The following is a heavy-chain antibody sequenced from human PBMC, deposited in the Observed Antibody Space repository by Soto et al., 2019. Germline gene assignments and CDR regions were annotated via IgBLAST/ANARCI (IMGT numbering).Heavy chain of an antibody. CDR3: AGDQAHDYYYYGMDV. Sequence: QVPLVESGGGVVQPGRSLRLSCAASGFTFSSYGMHWVRQAPGKGLEWVAVIRYDGSNKYYADSVKGRFTISRDNSENTLYLQLNSLRAEDTAVYYCAGDQAHDYYYYGMDVWGQGTTVTVSS. CDR1: GFTFSSYG. CDR2: IRYDGSNK. V-gene: IGHV3-33*01. J-gene: IGHJ6*02.